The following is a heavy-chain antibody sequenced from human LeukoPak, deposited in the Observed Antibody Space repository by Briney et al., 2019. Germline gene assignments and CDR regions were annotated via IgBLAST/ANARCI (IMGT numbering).Heavy chain of an antibody. CDR1: GFTFSSYA. J-gene: IGHJ4*02. CDR2: ISYDGSNK. D-gene: IGHD1-26*01. V-gene: IGHV3-30-3*01. Sequence: PWRSLRLSCAASGFTFSSYAMHWVRQAPGKGLEWVAVISYDGSNKYYADSVKGRFTISRDNSKNTLYLQMNSLRAEDTAVYYCARAGGSYWGVFDYWGQGTLVTVSS. CDR3: ARAGGSYWGVFDY.